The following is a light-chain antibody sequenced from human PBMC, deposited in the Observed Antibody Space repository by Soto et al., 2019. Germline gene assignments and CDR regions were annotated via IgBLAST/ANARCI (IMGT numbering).Light chain of an antibody. CDR2: DAS. CDR1: QSFSSTY. Sequence: EIVLTQSPGTLSLSPGERATLSCRASQSFSSTYLAWYQQKPGKAPRLLIYDASSRATGIPDRFSGGGSGTDVTLTISRLEPEDFAVYYCQQFSSYPLTFGGGTKVDIK. V-gene: IGKV3-20*01. J-gene: IGKJ4*01. CDR3: QQFSSYPLT.